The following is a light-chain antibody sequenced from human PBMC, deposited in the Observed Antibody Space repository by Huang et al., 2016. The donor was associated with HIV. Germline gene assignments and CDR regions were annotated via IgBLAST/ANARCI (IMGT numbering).Light chain of an antibody. Sequence: DIQMTQSPSSLSASVGDRISITCRASQTISTFLNWYQQKPGKAPKLRRYAASNLQSGVSSRFSGTGSGTLFTLTVTGLLPDDFATYFCQQTSSVPLTFGGGTKVEMK. J-gene: IGKJ4*01. CDR1: QTISTF. CDR3: QQTSSVPLT. CDR2: AAS. V-gene: IGKV1-39*01.